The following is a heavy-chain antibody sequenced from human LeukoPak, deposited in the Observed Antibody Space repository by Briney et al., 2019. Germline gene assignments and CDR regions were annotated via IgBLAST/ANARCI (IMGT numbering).Heavy chain of an antibody. CDR1: GYTFTSYY. Sequence: GASVKVSCKASGYTFTSYYMHWVRQAPGQGLEWMGIINHSGGSTSYAQKFQGRVTMTRDTSTSTVYMEPSSLRSEDTAVYYCARWGYGGTPLDYWGQGTLVTVSS. CDR3: ARWGYGGTPLDY. D-gene: IGHD3-16*01. V-gene: IGHV1-46*01. J-gene: IGHJ4*02. CDR2: INHSGGST.